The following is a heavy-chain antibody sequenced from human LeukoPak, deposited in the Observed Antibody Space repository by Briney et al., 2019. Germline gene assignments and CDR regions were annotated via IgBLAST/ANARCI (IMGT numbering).Heavy chain of an antibody. V-gene: IGHV4-4*07. CDR1: GGSISSYY. CDR2: IYTSGST. D-gene: IGHD3-22*01. J-gene: IGHJ4*02. Sequence: SETLSLTCTVSGGSISSYYWSWIRQPAGKGLEWIGRIYTSGSTKYHPSLNSRVTMSLDTSNNPFSLKLCSWTAAVTAVSSSSRDFRKSSGYLSLGYYSDYGGEGTLLTVPS. CDR3: SRDFRKSSGYLSLGYYSDY.